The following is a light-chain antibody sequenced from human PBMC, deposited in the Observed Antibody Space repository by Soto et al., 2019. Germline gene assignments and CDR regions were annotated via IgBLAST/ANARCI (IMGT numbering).Light chain of an antibody. CDR3: SSYAGSNTLV. J-gene: IGLJ3*02. Sequence: QSALTQPPSASGSPGQSVAISCTGTNSDVGSYDYVSWYQQHPGKVPKLIIFEVTKRPSGVPDRFSGSKSGNTASLTVSGLQTGDEADYYCSSYAGSNTLVFGGGTKLTVL. CDR2: EVT. CDR1: NSDVGSYDY. V-gene: IGLV2-8*01.